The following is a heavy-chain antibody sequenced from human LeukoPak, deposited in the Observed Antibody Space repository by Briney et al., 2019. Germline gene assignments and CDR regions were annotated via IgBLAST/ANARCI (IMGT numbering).Heavy chain of an antibody. Sequence: GGSLRLSCAASGATFSSYTMSWVRQAPGKGLEWVSGISPSGTNTYHANSVKGRFTISRDNPKNTLYLQMNSLRADDTAIYYCAKKSVPNTPPTFDYWGQGTLVTVSS. CDR3: AKKSVPNTPPTFDY. D-gene: IGHD2-2*02. CDR2: ISPSGTNT. CDR1: GATFSSYT. V-gene: IGHV3-23*01. J-gene: IGHJ4*02.